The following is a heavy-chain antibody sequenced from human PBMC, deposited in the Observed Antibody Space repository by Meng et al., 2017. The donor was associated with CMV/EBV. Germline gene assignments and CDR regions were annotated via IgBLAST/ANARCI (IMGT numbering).Heavy chain of an antibody. CDR2: ISSSGSTI. CDR1: GFTVSSNY. V-gene: IGHV3-48*03. J-gene: IGHJ6*02. D-gene: IGHD3-3*01. CDR3: ASFWSAYYYGMDV. Sequence: GESLKISCAASGFTVSSNYMNWVRQAPGKGLEWVSYISSSGSTIYYADSVKGRFTISRDNAKNSLYLQMNSLRAEDTAVYYCASFWSAYYYGMDVWGQGTTVTVSS.